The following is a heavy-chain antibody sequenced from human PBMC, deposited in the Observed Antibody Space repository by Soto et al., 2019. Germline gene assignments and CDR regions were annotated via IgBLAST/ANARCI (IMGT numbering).Heavy chain of an antibody. V-gene: IGHV3-30*18. CDR3: AKADYYDSSGYCTY. CDR2: ISYDGSNK. J-gene: IGHJ4*02. CDR1: GFTFSSYG. Sequence: GEFLKISCAASGFTFSSYGMHWVRQAPGKGLEWVAVISYDGSNKYYADSVKGRFTISRDNSKNTLYLQMNSLRAEDTAVYYCAKADYYDSSGYCTYWGQGTLVTVSS. D-gene: IGHD3-22*01.